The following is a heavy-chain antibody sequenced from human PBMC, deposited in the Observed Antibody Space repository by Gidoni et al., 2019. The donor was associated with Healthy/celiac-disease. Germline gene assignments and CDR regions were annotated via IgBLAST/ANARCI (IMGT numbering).Heavy chain of an antibody. CDR3: ASTVIPHDSDILTGYFKEYYYYGMDV. CDR2: ISSSSSTI. CDR1: GFTFSSYS. Sequence: EVQLVESGGGLVQPGWSLRLPCAASGFTFSSYSMNWVRQAPGKGLEWVSYISSSSSTIYYADSVKGRFTISRDNAKNSLYLQMNSLRAEDTAVYYCASTVIPHDSDILTGYFKEYYYYGMDVWGQGTTVTVSS. D-gene: IGHD3-9*01. V-gene: IGHV3-48*04. J-gene: IGHJ6*02.